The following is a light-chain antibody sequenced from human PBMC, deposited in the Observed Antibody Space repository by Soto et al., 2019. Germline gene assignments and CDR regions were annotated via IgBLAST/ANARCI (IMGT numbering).Light chain of an antibody. CDR3: QQSHIMPWT. J-gene: IGKJ1*01. CDR1: QSISSW. V-gene: IGKV1-5*01. CDR2: DAS. Sequence: DIQMTQSPSTLSASVGDRVTITCRASQSISSWLAWYQQKPGKAPKLLIYDASSLQSGVPSRFSGSGFGTDFTLTISSLQPGDFATYYCQQSHIMPWTFGQGTKVDI.